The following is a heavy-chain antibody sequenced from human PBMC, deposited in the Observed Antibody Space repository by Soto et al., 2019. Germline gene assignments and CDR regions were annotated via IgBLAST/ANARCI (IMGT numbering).Heavy chain of an antibody. CDR3: ASLPWANYYYYGMDV. CDR1: GYTFTSYD. CDR2: MNPNSGNT. J-gene: IGHJ6*02. Sequence: QVQLVQSGAEVKKPGASVKVSCKASGYTFTSYDINWVRQATGQGLEWMGWMNPNSGNTGYAQKFQGRVTMTRNSSISTAYMELSSLRSEDTAVYYCASLPWANYYYYGMDVWGQGTTGTVSS. D-gene: IGHD7-27*01. V-gene: IGHV1-8*01.